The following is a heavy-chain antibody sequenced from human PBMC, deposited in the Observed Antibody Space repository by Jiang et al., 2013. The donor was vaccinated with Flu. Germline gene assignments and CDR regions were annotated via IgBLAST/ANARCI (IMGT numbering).Heavy chain of an antibody. Sequence: KPGASVKVSCKASGYTLTGYYMHWVRQAPGQGLEWMGWINPNSGGTNYAQKFQGRVTMTRDTSISTAYMELSRLRSDDTAVYYCARARGYCSSTSCEPFDYWGQGTLVTVSS. V-gene: IGHV1-2*02. J-gene: IGHJ4*02. CDR3: ARARGYCSSTSCEPFDY. CDR2: INPNSGGT. D-gene: IGHD2-2*01. CDR1: GYTLTGYY.